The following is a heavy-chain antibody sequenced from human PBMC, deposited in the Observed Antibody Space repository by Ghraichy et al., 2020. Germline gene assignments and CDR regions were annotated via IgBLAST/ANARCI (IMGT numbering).Heavy chain of an antibody. Sequence: SQTLSLTCAISGDSVSANSGTWNWIRQSPSRGLEWLGRTYYMSKWYNDYAVSVESRITIIPDTSKNQISLQLKSVTPDDTAVYYCSRSHISTFDYWGQGSLIIVSS. CDR1: GDSVSANSGT. D-gene: IGHD3-3*02. V-gene: IGHV6-1*01. CDR2: TYYMSKWYN. CDR3: SRSHISTFDY. J-gene: IGHJ4*02.